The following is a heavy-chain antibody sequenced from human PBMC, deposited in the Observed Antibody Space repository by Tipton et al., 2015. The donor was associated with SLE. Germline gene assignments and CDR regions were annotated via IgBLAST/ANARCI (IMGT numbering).Heavy chain of an antibody. CDR2: IYNSGGT. D-gene: IGHD6-19*01. CDR1: GGSISSSSYY. V-gene: IGHV4-31*03. CDR3: ARAVAGNSEYFDY. Sequence: TLSLTCTVSGGSISSSSYYWGWIRQPPGKGLEWIGYIYNSGGTYYNPSLKSRVTISIDTSRNQFSLNLNSVTAADTALYYCARAVAGNSEYFDYWGHGTLVTVSS. J-gene: IGHJ4*01.